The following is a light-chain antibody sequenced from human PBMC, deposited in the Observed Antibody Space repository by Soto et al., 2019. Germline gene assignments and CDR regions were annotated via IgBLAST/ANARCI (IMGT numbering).Light chain of an antibody. V-gene: IGKV1-39*01. Sequence: DIQVTLSPSSLSASVGDRVTITCRASQSITTFLNWYQQKPGNAPKLLIYAASSLQTGVPSRFSGSGSGTDFTLTISSLQREDFATYYCQQAYGAPPTFGQGTKVDIK. CDR2: AAS. CDR1: QSITTF. CDR3: QQAYGAPPT. J-gene: IGKJ1*01.